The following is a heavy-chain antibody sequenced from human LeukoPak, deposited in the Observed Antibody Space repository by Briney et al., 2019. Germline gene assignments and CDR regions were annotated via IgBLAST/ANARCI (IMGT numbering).Heavy chain of an antibody. CDR1: GFTFSSYS. CDR3: ARDPLHYYDSSGRFYYFDY. V-gene: IGHV3-48*04. Sequence: GGSLRLSCAASGFTFSSYSMNWVRQAPGKGLEWVSYISSSSSTIYYADSVKGRFTISRDNAKNSLYLQMNSLRAEDTAVYYCARDPLHYYDSSGRFYYFDYWGQGTLVTVSS. D-gene: IGHD3-22*01. J-gene: IGHJ4*02. CDR2: ISSSSSTI.